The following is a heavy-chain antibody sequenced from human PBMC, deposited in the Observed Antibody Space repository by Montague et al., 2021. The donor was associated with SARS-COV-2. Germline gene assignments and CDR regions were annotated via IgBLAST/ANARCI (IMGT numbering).Heavy chain of an antibody. J-gene: IGHJ5*02. CDR1: GGSISSSSYY. CDR2: IYYSGST. D-gene: IGHD1-26*01. CDR3: ARQGSGGYYNWFDP. V-gene: IGHV4-39*01. Sequence: SETLSLTCTVSGGSISSSSYYWGWIRQPPGKVLEWIGSIYYSGSTYYNPSLKSRVTISVDTSKNQFSLKLSSVTAADTAVYYCARQGSGGYYNWFDPWGQGTLVTVSS.